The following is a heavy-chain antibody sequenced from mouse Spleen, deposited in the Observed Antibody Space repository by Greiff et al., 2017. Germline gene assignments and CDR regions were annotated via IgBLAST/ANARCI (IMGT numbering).Heavy chain of an antibody. Sequence: EVQRVESGGGLVQPGGSLKLSCATSGFTFSDYYMYWVRQTPEKRLEWVAYISNGGGSTYYPDTVKGRFTISRDNAKNTLYLQMSRLKSEDTAMYYCARHGGYYGSSPYYAMDYWGQGTSVTVSS. CDR3: ARHGGYYGSSPYYAMDY. J-gene: IGHJ4*01. V-gene: IGHV5-12*02. CDR1: GFTFSDYY. CDR2: ISNGGGST. D-gene: IGHD1-1*01.